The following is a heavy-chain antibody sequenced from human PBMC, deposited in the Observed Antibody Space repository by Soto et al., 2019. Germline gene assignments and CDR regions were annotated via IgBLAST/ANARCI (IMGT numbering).Heavy chain of an antibody. V-gene: IGHV3-30*03. Sequence: SGGSLRLSCAASGFTFSSYGMHWVRQAPGKGLEWVAVISYDGSNKYYADSVKGRFTISRDNSKNTLYLQMNSLRAEDTAVYYCAGSYSSGWYRDYYYYYGMDVWGQGTTVTVSS. CDR1: GFTFSSYG. J-gene: IGHJ6*02. D-gene: IGHD6-19*01. CDR3: AGSYSSGWYRDYYYYYGMDV. CDR2: ISYDGSNK.